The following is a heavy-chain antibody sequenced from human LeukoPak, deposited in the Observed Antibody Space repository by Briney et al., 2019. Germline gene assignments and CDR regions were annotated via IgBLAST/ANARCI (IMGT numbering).Heavy chain of an antibody. CDR1: GDSISSGYYY. D-gene: IGHD2-8*01. Sequence: PSETLSLTCTVSGDSISSGYYYWSWIRQPPGKGLEWIGYIYYSGSTNYNPSLKSRVTISVDTSKNQFSLKLSSVTAADTAVYYCARRWANGVWNNWGQGTLVTVSS. CDR3: ARRWANGVWNN. V-gene: IGHV4-61*01. CDR2: IYYSGST. J-gene: IGHJ4*02.